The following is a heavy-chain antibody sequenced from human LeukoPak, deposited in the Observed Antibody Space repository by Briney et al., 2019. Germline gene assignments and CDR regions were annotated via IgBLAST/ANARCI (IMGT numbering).Heavy chain of an antibody. D-gene: IGHD6-6*01. CDR3: ARERVENQQLVGGNY. Sequence: GGSLRLSCAASGLTVSSNYMSWVRQAPGKGLEWVSVIYSGGSTYYADSVKGRFTISRDNYKNTLYLQMNSLRAEDTAVYYCARERVENQQLVGGNYWGQGTLVTVSS. V-gene: IGHV3-66*01. CDR1: GLTVSSNY. J-gene: IGHJ4*02. CDR2: IYSGGST.